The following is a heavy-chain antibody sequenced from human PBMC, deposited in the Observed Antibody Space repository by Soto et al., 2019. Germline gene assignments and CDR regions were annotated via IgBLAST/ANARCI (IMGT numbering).Heavy chain of an antibody. Sequence: VQLVESGGGLVQPGGSLRVSCAASGFTFSSYAMHWVRQAPGKGLEWVAVISYDGSNKYYADSVKGRFTISRDNSKNTLYLQMNSLRAEDTAVYYCARDGIYSYGYVVDYWGQGTLVTVSS. CDR3: ARDGIYSYGYVVDY. D-gene: IGHD5-18*01. J-gene: IGHJ4*02. CDR2: ISYDGSNK. V-gene: IGHV3-30-3*01. CDR1: GFTFSSYA.